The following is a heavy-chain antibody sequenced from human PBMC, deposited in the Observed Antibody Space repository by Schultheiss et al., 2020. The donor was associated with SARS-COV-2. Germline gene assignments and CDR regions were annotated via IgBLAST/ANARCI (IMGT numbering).Heavy chain of an antibody. J-gene: IGHJ6*03. D-gene: IGHD6-13*01. V-gene: IGHV3-30*02. CDR1: GFRFSNYG. Sequence: GGSLRLSCVASGFRFSNYGMHWVRQAPGKGLEWVAFIRYDGSNKYYADSVKGRFTISRDNAKNSLYLQMNSLRAEDMALYYCARDVQQQLLYYYMDVWGKGTTVTVSS. CDR3: ARDVQQQLLYYYMDV. CDR2: IRYDGSNK.